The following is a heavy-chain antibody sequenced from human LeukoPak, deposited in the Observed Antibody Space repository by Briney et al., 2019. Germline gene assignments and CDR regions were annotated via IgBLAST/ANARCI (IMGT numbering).Heavy chain of an antibody. V-gene: IGHV4-4*08. J-gene: IGHJ4*02. D-gene: IGHD3-3*01. Sequence: SETLSLTCTVSGASISSDYWSWIRQPPGKGLEWIGYIQNSGNTIYNPSLKSRVTISIGTSKSQFSLRLNSMTAADTAVYYCARRVDFWSGSYPSSHLDYWGQGTLVTVSS. CDR2: IQNSGNT. CDR3: ARRVDFWSGSYPSSHLDY. CDR1: GASISSDY.